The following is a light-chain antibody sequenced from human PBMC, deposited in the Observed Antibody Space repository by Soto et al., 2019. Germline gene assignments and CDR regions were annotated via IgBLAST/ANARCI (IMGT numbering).Light chain of an antibody. J-gene: IGLJ3*02. CDR1: SSDVGDYNY. CDR3: CSYAGSSTWV. Sequence: QSALTQPRSVSGSPGQSVTISCTGTSSDVGDYNYVSWYQQHPGKAPKLLIYAVNMRPSGVPDRFSGSKSGNTASLTISGLQAEDEADYSCCSYAGSSTWVFGGGTQLTVL. V-gene: IGLV2-11*01. CDR2: AVN.